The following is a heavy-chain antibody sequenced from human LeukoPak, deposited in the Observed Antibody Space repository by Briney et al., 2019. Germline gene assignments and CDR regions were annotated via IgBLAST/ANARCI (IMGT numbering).Heavy chain of an antibody. V-gene: IGHV1-18*01. CDR3: ARGATRFGELTDWLDP. J-gene: IGHJ5*02. Sequence: GASVKVSCKSSGYTFSNYGVSWGRQAPGRGLEWLGWISAYNGNTNYAQKFQGRVTMTRDTSTSTAYMEVTSLRSDDTAVYYCARGATRFGELTDWLDPWGQGTLVTVSS. CDR2: ISAYNGNT. CDR1: GYTFSNYG. D-gene: IGHD3-10*02.